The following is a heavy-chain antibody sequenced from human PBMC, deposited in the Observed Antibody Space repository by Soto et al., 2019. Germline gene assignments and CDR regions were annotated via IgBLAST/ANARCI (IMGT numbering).Heavy chain of an antibody. CDR1: GGSISDYY. CDR2: IFYSGTT. CDR3: ARFIIAAAESSWFDP. Sequence: PSETLSLTCTVSGGSISDYYWTWIRQPPGGGLEWIGYIFYSGTTNYNPSLKSRVTISVDTSKNQFSLKLSSVTAADTAVYYCARFIIAAAESSWFDPWGQGTLVTVSS. J-gene: IGHJ5*02. V-gene: IGHV4-59*08. D-gene: IGHD6-13*01.